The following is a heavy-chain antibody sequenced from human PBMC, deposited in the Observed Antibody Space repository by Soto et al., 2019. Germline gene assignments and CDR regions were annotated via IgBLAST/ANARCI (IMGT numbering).Heavy chain of an antibody. Sequence: PGGSLRLSCAASGFTFSSYGMHWVRQAPGKGLEWVAVISYDGSNKYYADSVKGRFTISRDNSKNTLYLQMNSLRAEDAAVYYCAKDRGADDYVWGSKLSNGMDVWGQGTTVTVSS. J-gene: IGHJ6*02. CDR3: AKDRGADDYVWGSKLSNGMDV. CDR1: GFTFSSYG. D-gene: IGHD3-16*01. V-gene: IGHV3-30*18. CDR2: ISYDGSNK.